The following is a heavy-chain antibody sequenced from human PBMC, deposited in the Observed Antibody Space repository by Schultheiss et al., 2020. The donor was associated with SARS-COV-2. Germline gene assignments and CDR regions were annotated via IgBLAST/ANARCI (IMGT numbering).Heavy chain of an antibody. V-gene: IGHV4-61*02. Sequence: SETLSLTCTVSGGSISSGSYYWSWIRQPAGKGLEWIGRIYTSGSTNYNPSLKSRVTISLDTSKNQFSLRLSSVTAADTAVYYCARDWSTARPRDWFDPWGQGTLVTVSS. CDR2: IYTSGST. D-gene: IGHD6-6*01. CDR3: ARDWSTARPRDWFDP. CDR1: GGSISSGSYY. J-gene: IGHJ5*02.